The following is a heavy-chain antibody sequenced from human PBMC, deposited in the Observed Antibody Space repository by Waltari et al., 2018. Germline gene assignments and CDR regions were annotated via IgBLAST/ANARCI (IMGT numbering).Heavy chain of an antibody. J-gene: IGHJ4*02. CDR2: VHHSGKT. V-gene: IGHV4-4*02. Sequence: QVQLQESGQGLVKPSGTLSLTCAVSGDSISGNYWWSWVRQSPEKGLEWIGQVHHSGKTHYNPSLQSRVTISVDKPKTQFSLNLNSVTGADTAVYYCAGDRAIGLFFDYWGRGTLVTVSS. CDR1: GDSISGNYW. CDR3: AGDRAIGLFFDY. D-gene: IGHD2-2*01.